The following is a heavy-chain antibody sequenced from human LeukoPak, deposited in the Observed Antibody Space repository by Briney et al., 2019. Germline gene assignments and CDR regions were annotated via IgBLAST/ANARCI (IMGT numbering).Heavy chain of an antibody. Sequence: PRASVKVSCKASGYTFAGYYMHWVRQAPGQGLEWMGWINPNSGGTNYAQKFQVRGTMTRDTSISTAYMELSRLRSDDTAVYYCARSAESSSWVEFDYWGQGTLVTVSS. D-gene: IGHD6-13*01. CDR1: GYTFAGYY. V-gene: IGHV1-2*02. CDR3: ARSAESSSWVEFDY. CDR2: INPNSGGT. J-gene: IGHJ4*02.